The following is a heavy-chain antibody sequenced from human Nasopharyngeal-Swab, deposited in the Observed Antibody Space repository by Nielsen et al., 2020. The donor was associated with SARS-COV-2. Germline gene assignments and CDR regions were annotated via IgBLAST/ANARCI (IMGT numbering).Heavy chain of an antibody. V-gene: IGHV3-23*01. CDR2: VSGDVAHTK. D-gene: IGHD5-12*01. Sequence: GESLKISCAASGFTFSAHAMIWVRQAAGKGLEWVSAVSGDVAHTKYYADSVKGRFTISRDNSKNTLYLQMNGLRAEDAAIYYCARDGRIGYGVYLDYWGQGTPVAVSS. CDR3: ARDGRIGYGVYLDY. J-gene: IGHJ4*02. CDR1: GFTFSAHA.